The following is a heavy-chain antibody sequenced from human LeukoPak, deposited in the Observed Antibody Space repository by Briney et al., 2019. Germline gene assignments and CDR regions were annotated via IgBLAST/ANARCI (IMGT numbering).Heavy chain of an antibody. Sequence: SETLSLTCTVPGGPISSYYWSWIRQPPGKGLEWIGYIYYSGSTNYNPSLKSRVTISVDTSKNQFSLKLSSVTAADTAVYYCATVDTDDAFDIWGQGTMVTVSS. CDR3: ATVDTDDAFDI. CDR2: IYYSGST. CDR1: GGPISSYY. V-gene: IGHV4-59*01. J-gene: IGHJ3*02. D-gene: IGHD5-18*01.